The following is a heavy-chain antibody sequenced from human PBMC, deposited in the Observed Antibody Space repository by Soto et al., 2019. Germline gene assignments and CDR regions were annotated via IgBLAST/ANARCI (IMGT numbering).Heavy chain of an antibody. CDR1: GDSINSGNYY. V-gene: IGHV4-61*02. J-gene: IGHJ4*02. CDR3: ARLGSGSSLVY. D-gene: IGHD6-6*01. CDR2: VYSSGVA. Sequence: QVQLQESGPGLVKPSETLSLTCNVSGDSINSGNYYWTWIRQPPGKGLEWIGRVYSSGVANYNPYIERRVTMSIDTSKDQFSLRLRSVTAADTGVYFCARLGSGSSLVYLGQGIHVTVSS.